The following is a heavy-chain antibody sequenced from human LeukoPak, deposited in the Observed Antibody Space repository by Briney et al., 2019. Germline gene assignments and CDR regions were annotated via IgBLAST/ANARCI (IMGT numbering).Heavy chain of an antibody. V-gene: IGHV1-3*04. CDR3: ARDESD. CDR2: INTGNGNT. J-gene: IGHJ4*02. CDR1: GYTFTRNA. Sequence: ASVKISCKASGYTFTRNATHWVRQAPGQRLEWMGWINTGNGNTIYSQKFQGRVTITRDTSATTAYMEVNSLRSEDTAVYYCARDESDWGQGTPVTVSS.